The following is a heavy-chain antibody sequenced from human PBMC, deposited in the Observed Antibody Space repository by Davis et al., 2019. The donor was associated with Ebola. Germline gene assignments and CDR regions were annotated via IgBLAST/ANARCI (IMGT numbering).Heavy chain of an antibody. J-gene: IGHJ4*02. V-gene: IGHV1-69*04. CDR2: IIPILGIA. CDR3: AREASGSYYADY. Sequence: SVTVSCKASVYTFSSYASSWLRQAPGQGLEWLGRIIPILGIANYAQKFQGRVTITADNSTSPAYMELSSLRSEETAVYYCAREASGSYYADYWGQGTLVTVSS. D-gene: IGHD1-26*01. CDR1: VYTFSSYA.